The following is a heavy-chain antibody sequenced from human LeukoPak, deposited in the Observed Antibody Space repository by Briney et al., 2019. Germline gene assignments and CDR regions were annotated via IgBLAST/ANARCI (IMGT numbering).Heavy chain of an antibody. D-gene: IGHD3-10*01. J-gene: IGHJ5*02. CDR1: GYSFTSYW. CDR3: ARQRFTMRAYAGNWFDP. Sequence: GESLKISCKGSGYSFTSYWIGWVRQMPGKGLEWMGIIYPGDSDTRYNPSFQDRVTISADKSISTAYLQWSSLKASDTAMYYCARQRFTMRAYAGNWFDPWGQGTLVTVSS. CDR2: IYPGDSDT. V-gene: IGHV5-51*01.